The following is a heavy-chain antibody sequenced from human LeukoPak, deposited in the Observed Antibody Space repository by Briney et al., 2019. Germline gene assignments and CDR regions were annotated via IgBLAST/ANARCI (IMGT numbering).Heavy chain of an antibody. J-gene: IGHJ4*02. Sequence: GGSLRLSCPASGFTFSNYAMSWVRQAPGKGLEWVSAISGSGGITYYADSVKGRFTISRDNSKNTLYLQMNSLRAEDTAVYYCAKLVDIVVVPAATLDYWGQGTLVTVSS. D-gene: IGHD2-2*01. CDR3: AKLVDIVVVPAATLDY. CDR2: ISGSGGIT. CDR1: GFTFSNYA. V-gene: IGHV3-23*01.